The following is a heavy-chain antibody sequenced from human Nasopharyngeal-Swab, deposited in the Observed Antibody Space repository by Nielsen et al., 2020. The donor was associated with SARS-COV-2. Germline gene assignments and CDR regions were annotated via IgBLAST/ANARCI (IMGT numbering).Heavy chain of an antibody. Sequence: SEILSLTCSVSGGSITKYYWSWIRQTPGKRLEWIGYINNSGSTNYNPLLKSRVTLSVDTSQNQVSLKLTSVTAADTAVYYCVRATLVIYGMDVWGQGTSVTVSS. CDR3: VRATLVIYGMDV. V-gene: IGHV4-59*01. CDR1: GGSITKYY. CDR2: INNSGST. J-gene: IGHJ6*02. D-gene: IGHD2-21*01.